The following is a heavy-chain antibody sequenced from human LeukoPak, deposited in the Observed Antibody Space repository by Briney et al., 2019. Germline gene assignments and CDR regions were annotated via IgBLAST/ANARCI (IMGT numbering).Heavy chain of an antibody. CDR2: ISSGSSYI. V-gene: IGHV3-21*01. CDR1: GFTFSSYW. Sequence: GGSLRLSCAASGFTFSSYWMSWVRQAPGKGLEWVSSISSGSSYIYYADSVKGRFTISRDNAKNSLYLQMNSLRAEDTAVYYCARDIGPPYSGYDYRAYYMDVWGKGTTVTVSS. J-gene: IGHJ6*03. CDR3: ARDIGPPYSGYDYRAYYMDV. D-gene: IGHD5-12*01.